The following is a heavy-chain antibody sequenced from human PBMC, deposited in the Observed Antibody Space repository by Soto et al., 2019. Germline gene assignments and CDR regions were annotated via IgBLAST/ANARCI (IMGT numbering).Heavy chain of an antibody. D-gene: IGHD3-10*01. CDR2: IKQDGSEK. CDR1: GFTFSNYW. J-gene: IGHJ3*02. CDR3: ARDWSNYDSHHDALDI. Sequence: GGSLRLSCAASGFTFSNYWMNWVRQVPGKGLEWVANIKQDGSEKYYVESAKGRFTISRDNAKKSLYLQMNSLRAEDTAMYYWARDWSNYDSHHDALDIWGQGTMVTVSS. V-gene: IGHV3-7*05.